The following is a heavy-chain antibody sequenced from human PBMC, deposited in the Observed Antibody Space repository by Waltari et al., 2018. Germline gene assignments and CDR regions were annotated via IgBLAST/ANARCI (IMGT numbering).Heavy chain of an antibody. Sequence: QVQLQESGPGLVRPSQTLSLTSTVSGASRSPGDYSWCWIRQPPGKGLEWIGNIHYSGTTYYDPSLKSRLAISVDTSKNQFSLNLSSVTAADTAVYFCARVGLAVAGYDAFDIWGQGTMVTVS. V-gene: IGHV4-30-4*08. CDR2: IHYSGTT. CDR3: ARVGLAVAGYDAFDI. J-gene: IGHJ3*02. CDR1: GASRSPGDYS. D-gene: IGHD6-13*01.